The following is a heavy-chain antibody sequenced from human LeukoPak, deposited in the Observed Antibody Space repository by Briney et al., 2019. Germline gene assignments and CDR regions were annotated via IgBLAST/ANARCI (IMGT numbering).Heavy chain of an antibody. Sequence: SETLSLTCAVYGGSFSGYYWSWIRQPPGKGLEWIGYVYYSGRTNYNPSLKSRVTISVDTSKNQFSLKLSSVTAADTAVYYCARTFSESYYYYGMDVWGQGTRSPSP. CDR1: GGSFSGYY. V-gene: IGHV4-59*01. CDR3: ARTFSESYYYYGMDV. CDR2: VYYSGRT. D-gene: IGHD1-26*01. J-gene: IGHJ6*02.